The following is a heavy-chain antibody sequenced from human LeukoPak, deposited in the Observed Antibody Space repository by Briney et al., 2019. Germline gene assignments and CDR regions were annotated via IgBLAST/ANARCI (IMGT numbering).Heavy chain of an antibody. J-gene: IGHJ6*02. CDR3: ARVGRLRYFDWLPQYYYNGMDI. CDR2: INNDRSYT. Sequence: GGSLRLSCAASGFTFSSYWMHWLRQAPGKGLVWVSRINNDRSYTTDADSVKGRFTIFRDNAKNTLYLQMNRLRDEDTGVYYCARVGRLRYFDWLPQYYYNGMDIWGQGTTVTVSS. D-gene: IGHD3-9*01. CDR1: GFTFSSYW. V-gene: IGHV3-74*01.